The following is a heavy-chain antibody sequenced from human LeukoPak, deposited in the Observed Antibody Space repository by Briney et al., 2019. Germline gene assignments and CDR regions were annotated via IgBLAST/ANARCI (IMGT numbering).Heavy chain of an antibody. D-gene: IGHD6-19*01. Sequence: GGSLRLSCAASGFTFSNYWMIWVRQAPGKGLEWVANIRQEGSEKHYVDSVKGRFTISRDNTKNSVYLQMNSLRAEDTAVYYCARGFPGALAGDYWGQGTLVTVSS. CDR1: GFTFSNYW. CDR2: IRQEGSEK. V-gene: IGHV3-7*04. J-gene: IGHJ4*02. CDR3: ARGFPGALAGDY.